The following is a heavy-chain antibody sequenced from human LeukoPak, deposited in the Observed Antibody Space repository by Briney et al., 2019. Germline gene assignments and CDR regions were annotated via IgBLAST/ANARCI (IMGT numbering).Heavy chain of an antibody. CDR3: ARAYDPYYYYYGMDV. J-gene: IGHJ6*02. D-gene: IGHD5-12*01. CDR2: ISSSGSTI. CDR1: GFTSSIYE. Sequence: GGSLRLSCAAAGFTSSIYETNWVRQAPGKGLEWVSYISSSGSTIYYADSVKGRFTISRDNAKDSLYLQMNSLRAEDTAVYYCARAYDPYYYYYGMDVWGQGTTVTVSS. V-gene: IGHV3-48*03.